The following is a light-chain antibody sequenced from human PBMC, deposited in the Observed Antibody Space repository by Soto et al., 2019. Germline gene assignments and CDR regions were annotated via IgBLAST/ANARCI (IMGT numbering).Light chain of an antibody. CDR2: AAS. J-gene: IGKJ1*01. CDR3: QQLNNYPRT. V-gene: IGKV1-9*01. CDR1: QGISSY. Sequence: IQLTQSTSFLSASVGDRVTITCRASQGISSYLAWYQQKPGKAPKLLISAASTLQSGVPSRFSGSGSGTEFTLTISSLQPEDFATYYCQQLNNYPRTFGQGTKVAIK.